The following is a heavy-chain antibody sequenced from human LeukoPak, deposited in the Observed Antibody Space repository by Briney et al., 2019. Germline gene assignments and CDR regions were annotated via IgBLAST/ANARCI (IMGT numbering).Heavy chain of an antibody. D-gene: IGHD4-17*01. Sequence: GASVKVSCKASGGTFSSYAISWVRQAPGQGLEWMGRIIPIFGTANYAQKFQGRVTITTDESTSTAYMELSSLRSEDTAVYYCARADYGDYAADYWGQGTLVTVSS. CDR1: GGTFSSYA. J-gene: IGHJ4*02. CDR3: ARADYGDYAADY. V-gene: IGHV1-69*05. CDR2: IIPIFGTA.